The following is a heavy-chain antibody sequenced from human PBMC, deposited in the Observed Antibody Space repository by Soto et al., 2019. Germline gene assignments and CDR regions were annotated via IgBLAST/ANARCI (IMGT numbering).Heavy chain of an antibody. V-gene: IGHV3-21*01. J-gene: IGHJ5*01. CDR2: IGSTGDFK. Sequence: EVQLVESGGGLVKPGGSLRLSCTASEFTFSDYYMNWVRQAPGKGLEWVSSIGSTGDFKAYAVSVNGRFTISRDNAKNSLYLQMNSLSVEDTAVYFYVGTYGPADSWGQGTLVTVSS. D-gene: IGHD3-16*01. CDR1: EFTFSDYY. CDR3: VGTYGPADS.